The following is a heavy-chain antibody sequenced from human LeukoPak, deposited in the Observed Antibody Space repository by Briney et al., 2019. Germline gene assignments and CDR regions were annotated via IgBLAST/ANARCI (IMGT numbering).Heavy chain of an antibody. V-gene: IGHV1-2*02. D-gene: IGHD2-2*01. CDR2: INPNSGGT. J-gene: IGHJ4*02. CDR3: ARDRAFVVVPAAGFDY. CDR1: GYTFTGYY. Sequence: VASVKVSCKASGYTFTGYYMHWVRQAPGQGLEWMGWINPNSGGTNYAQKFQGRVTMTRDTSISTAYMELSRLRSDDTAVYYCARDRAFVVVPAAGFDYWGQGTLVTVSS.